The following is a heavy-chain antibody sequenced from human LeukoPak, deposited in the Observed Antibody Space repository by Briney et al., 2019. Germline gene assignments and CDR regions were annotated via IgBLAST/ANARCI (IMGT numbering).Heavy chain of an antibody. CDR2: ISDSGGST. V-gene: IGHV3-23*01. Sequence: PGGSLRLSCAASGFTFSSYAMSWVRQAPGKGLEWVSGISDSGGSTFYADSVKGRFTISRDNSKNTLHLQMNSLRAGDTAVYYCARYCSGGSCSTSYYYYGLDVWGQGTTVTVSS. CDR1: GFTFSSYA. D-gene: IGHD2-15*01. J-gene: IGHJ6*02. CDR3: ARYCSGGSCSTSYYYYGLDV.